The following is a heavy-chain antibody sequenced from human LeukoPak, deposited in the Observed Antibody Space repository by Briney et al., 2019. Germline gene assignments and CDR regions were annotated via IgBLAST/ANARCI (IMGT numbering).Heavy chain of an antibody. Sequence: GGSLRHSCPASGFTFSRYWMHWVRLAPGKGRVWVSRINGDGSTTSYADSVKGGFTISRDNAKNTLYLQMNSLRAEDTAVYYCATGNYYDSRGYYTFGHWGQGTLVTVSS. V-gene: IGHV3-74*01. CDR2: INGDGSTT. CDR1: GFTFSRYW. D-gene: IGHD3-22*01. J-gene: IGHJ1*01. CDR3: ATGNYYDSRGYYTFGH.